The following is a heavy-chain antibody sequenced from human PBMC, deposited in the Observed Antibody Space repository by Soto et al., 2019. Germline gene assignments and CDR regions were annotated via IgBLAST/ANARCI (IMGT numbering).Heavy chain of an antibody. D-gene: IGHD3-3*01. CDR2: IYPGDSDT. CDR3: ARHGGYDFWSGYSPQYFDY. V-gene: IGHV5-51*01. CDR1: GYSFTSYW. Sequence: GESLKISCKGSGYSFTSYWIGWVRQMPGKGLEWMGIIYPGDSDTRYSPSFQGQVTISADKSISTAYLQWSSLKASDTAMYYCARHGGYDFWSGYSPQYFDYWGQGTLVTVSS. J-gene: IGHJ4*02.